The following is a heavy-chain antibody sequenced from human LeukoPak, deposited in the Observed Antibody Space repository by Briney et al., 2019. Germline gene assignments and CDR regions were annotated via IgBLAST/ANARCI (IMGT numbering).Heavy chain of an antibody. D-gene: IGHD6-13*01. Sequence: ASVKLSCKAAAYSFTSYGISCVRHAPGQGLEWMGWISAYNGNTNYTKKLRGRSTMTTDTTTSTAYMEMRSLRSDDTAVYYCARRDPYSSSWYYFDYWGQGTLVTVSS. J-gene: IGHJ4*02. CDR3: ARRDPYSSSWYYFDY. CDR2: ISAYNGNT. V-gene: IGHV1-18*01. CDR1: AYSFTSYG.